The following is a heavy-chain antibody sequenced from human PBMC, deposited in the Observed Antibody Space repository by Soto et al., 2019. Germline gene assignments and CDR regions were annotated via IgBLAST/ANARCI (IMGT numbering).Heavy chain of an antibody. CDR3: AREWDGDGYNSGWFDP. Sequence: HPGGSLRLSCVASGFSFISYSMHWVRQAPGKGLEWVAVISNDGNFEYYADSVKGRFTISRDNAKNSLYLQMNSLRAEDTAVYYCAREWDGDGYNSGWFDPWGQGTLVTVSS. D-gene: IGHD5-12*01. V-gene: IGHV3-30*03. CDR2: ISNDGNFE. J-gene: IGHJ5*02. CDR1: GFSFISYS.